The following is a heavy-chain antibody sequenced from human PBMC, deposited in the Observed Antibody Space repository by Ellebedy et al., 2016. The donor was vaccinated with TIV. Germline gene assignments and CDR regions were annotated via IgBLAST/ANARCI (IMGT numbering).Heavy chain of an antibody. CDR3: AGLSGWYFTTGDY. CDR2: INHSGST. V-gene: IGHV4-34*01. CDR1: GGSFSGYY. Sequence: SETLSLTXAVYGGSFSGYYWSWIRQPPGKGLEWIGEINHSGSTNYNPSLKSRVTISVDTSKNQFSLKLSSVTAADTAVYYCAGLSGWYFTTGDYWGQGTLVTVSS. D-gene: IGHD6-19*01. J-gene: IGHJ4*02.